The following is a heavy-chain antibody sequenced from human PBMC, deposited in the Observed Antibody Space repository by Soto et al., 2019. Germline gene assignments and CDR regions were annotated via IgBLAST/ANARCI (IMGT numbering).Heavy chain of an antibody. CDR2: INPNSGGT. CDR1: GYTFTGYY. D-gene: IGHD3-22*01. J-gene: IGHJ5*02. Sequence: ASVKVSCKASGYTFTGYYMHWVRQAPGQGLEWMGWINPNSGGTNYAQKFQGWVTMTRDTSISTAYMELSRLRSDDTAVYYCARGDYYDSSGYYGFNWFDPWGQGTLVTVSS. V-gene: IGHV1-2*04. CDR3: ARGDYYDSSGYYGFNWFDP.